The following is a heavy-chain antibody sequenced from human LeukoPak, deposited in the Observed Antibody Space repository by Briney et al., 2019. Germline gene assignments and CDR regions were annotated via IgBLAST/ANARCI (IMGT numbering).Heavy chain of an antibody. CDR3: AKMVPVQIWLDFDY. CDR2: ITISGRST. CDR1: GFTFSSYA. Sequence: GGSLRLSCAASGFTFSSYAISWVRQAPGKGLEWVSAITISGRSTYYADSVRGRFTISRDNSKNTLYLQMHSLRAEDTAVYYCAKMVPVQIWLDFDYWGQGTLVTVPS. J-gene: IGHJ4*02. D-gene: IGHD5-18*01. V-gene: IGHV3-23*01.